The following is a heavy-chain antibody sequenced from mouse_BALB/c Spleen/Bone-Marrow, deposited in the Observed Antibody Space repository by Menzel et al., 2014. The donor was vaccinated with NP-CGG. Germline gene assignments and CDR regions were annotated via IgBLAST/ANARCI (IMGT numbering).Heavy chain of an antibody. V-gene: IGHV2-2*02. CDR1: GFSLTTYG. CDR3: ARNYDYDAYYFDY. D-gene: IGHD2-4*01. J-gene: IGHJ2*02. Sequence: QVQLKESGPGLVQPSQSLSITCTVSGFSLTTYGIHWIRQSPGKGLEWLGVILSGGSSDYNAAFISRVSINKDNSKSQVFLKMNSLQANDTAIYYCARNYDYDAYYFDYWGQGTFITVSS. CDR2: ILSGGSS.